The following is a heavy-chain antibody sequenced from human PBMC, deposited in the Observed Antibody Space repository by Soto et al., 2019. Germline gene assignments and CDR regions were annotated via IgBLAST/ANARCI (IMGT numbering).Heavy chain of an antibody. CDR2: IYYSGST. V-gene: IGHV4-30-4*01. J-gene: IGHJ6*02. Sequence: SETLSLTCTVSGGSISSGDYYWSWIRQPPGKGLEWIGYIYYSGSTYYNPSLKSRVTISVDTSKNQFSLKLSSVTAADTAVYFCARVPSSFDFYYAKDVWGQGTTVTVSS. D-gene: IGHD3-16*01. CDR3: ARVPSSFDFYYAKDV. CDR1: GGSISSGDYY.